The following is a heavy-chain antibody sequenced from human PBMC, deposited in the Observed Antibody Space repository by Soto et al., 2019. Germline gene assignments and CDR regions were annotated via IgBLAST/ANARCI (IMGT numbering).Heavy chain of an antibody. D-gene: IGHD6-13*01. J-gene: IGHJ4*02. CDR2: IYYSGST. CDR3: ARKDSSWSEFDY. CDR1: GGSISSSSYY. Sequence: SETLSLTCTVSGGSISSSSYYWGWIRQPPGKGLEWIGYIYYSGSTYYNPSLKSRVTISVDTSKNQFSLKLSSVTAADTAVYYCARKDSSWSEFDYWGQGTLVTVSS. V-gene: IGHV4-31*03.